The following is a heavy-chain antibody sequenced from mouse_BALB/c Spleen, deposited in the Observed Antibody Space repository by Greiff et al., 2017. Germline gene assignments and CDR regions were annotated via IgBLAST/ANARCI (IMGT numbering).Heavy chain of an antibody. J-gene: IGHJ3*01. V-gene: IGHV1-55*01. CDR1: GYNFTSYW. Sequence: QVQLQQPGAELVKPGTSVKLSCKASGYNFTSYWINWVKLRPGQGLEWIGDIYPGSGSTNYNEKFKSKATLTVDTSSSTAYMQLSSLASEDAALYYCARWAYWGQGTLVTVSA. CDR3: ARWAY. CDR2: IYPGSGST.